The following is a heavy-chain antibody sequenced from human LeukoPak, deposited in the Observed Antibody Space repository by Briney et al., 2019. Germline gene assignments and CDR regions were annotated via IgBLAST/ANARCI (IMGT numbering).Heavy chain of an antibody. V-gene: IGHV1-18*01. CDR2: MSAYKGNT. Sequence: ASVKVSCKASGYTFTSYGISWVRQAPGQGLEWMGWMSAYKGNTNYAQKLQGRVTMTTDTSTSTAYMELRSLRSDDTAVYYCARAPYTYYYGSGSYYEYYFDYWGQGTLVTVSS. CDR3: ARAPYTYYYGSGSYYEYYFDY. CDR1: GYTFTSYG. J-gene: IGHJ4*02. D-gene: IGHD3-10*01.